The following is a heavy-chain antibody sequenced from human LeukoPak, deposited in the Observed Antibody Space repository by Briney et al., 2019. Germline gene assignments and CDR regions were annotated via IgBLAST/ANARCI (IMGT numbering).Heavy chain of an antibody. V-gene: IGHV5-51*01. CDR2: IHPADADT. D-gene: IGHD5-18*01. CDR1: RYSFTNYW. CDR3: ASTVETPMAFDY. Sequence: PGESLKISCKGSRYSFTNYWIAWVRQMPGKGLEWMGIIHPADADTRYNPSFQGQVTISADKSISTAFLQWRSLKASDPAMYYCASTVETPMAFDYWPQGTPVPLSS. J-gene: IGHJ4*02.